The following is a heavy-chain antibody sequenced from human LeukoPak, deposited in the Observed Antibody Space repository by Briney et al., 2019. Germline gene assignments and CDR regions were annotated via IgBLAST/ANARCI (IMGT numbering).Heavy chain of an antibody. V-gene: IGHV4-39*01. CDR3: ARLRPYDILTGSLYYFDY. D-gene: IGHD3-9*01. J-gene: IGHJ4*02. Sequence: PSETLSLTCTVSGGSISSSSYYWGWIRQPPGKGLEWIGSIYYSGSTYCNPSLKSRVTISVDTSKNQFSLKLSSVTAADTAVYYCARLRPYDILTGSLYYFDYWGQGTLVTVSS. CDR2: IYYSGST. CDR1: GGSISSSSYY.